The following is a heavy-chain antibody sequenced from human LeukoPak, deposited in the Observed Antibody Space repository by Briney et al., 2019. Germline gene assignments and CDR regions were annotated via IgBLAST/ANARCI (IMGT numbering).Heavy chain of an antibody. D-gene: IGHD4-17*01. V-gene: IGHV3-30*18. CDR3: AKGTWRAYGEIDY. CDR1: GFTFSSYG. CDR2: ISYDGSNK. Sequence: GGSLSLSCAASGFTFSSYGMHWVRQAPGKGLEWVAVISYDGSNKYYAESVKGRFTISRDNSENTLYLQMNSLRAEDTAVYYCAKGTWRAYGEIDYWGQGTLVTVSS. J-gene: IGHJ4*02.